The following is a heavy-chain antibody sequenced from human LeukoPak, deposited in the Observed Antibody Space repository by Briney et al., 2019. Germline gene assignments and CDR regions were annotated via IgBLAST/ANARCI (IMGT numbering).Heavy chain of an antibody. J-gene: IGHJ1*01. D-gene: IGHD6-19*01. CDR1: GFTFSSYA. CDR3: ARGGKIALASTRSPQYFQH. CDR2: ISGSGGST. Sequence: GGSLRLSCAASGFTFSSYAMSWVRQAPGKGLEWVSAISGSGGSTYYADSVKGRFTISRDNSKNTLFLQMNSLRPEDTAVYYCARGGKIALASTRSPQYFQHWGQGTLVTVSS. V-gene: IGHV3-23*01.